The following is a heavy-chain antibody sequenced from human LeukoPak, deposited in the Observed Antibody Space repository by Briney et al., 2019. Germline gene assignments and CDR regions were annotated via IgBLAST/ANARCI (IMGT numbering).Heavy chain of an antibody. Sequence: PSETLSLTCTVSGGSISSSSYYWGWIRQPPGKGLGWSGSIYYSGSTYYNPSLKSRVTISVDTSKNQFSLKLSSVTAADTAVYYCAREERNYYYYSYMDVWGKGTTVTVSS. CDR3: AREERNYYYYSYMDV. J-gene: IGHJ6*03. V-gene: IGHV4-39*07. CDR1: GGSISSSSYY. CDR2: IYYSGST.